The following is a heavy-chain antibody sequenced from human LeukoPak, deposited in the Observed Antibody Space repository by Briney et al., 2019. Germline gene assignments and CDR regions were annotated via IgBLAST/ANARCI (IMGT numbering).Heavy chain of an antibody. J-gene: IGHJ4*02. CDR2: IIPIFGTA. Sequence: SVKVSCKASGGTFSSYAISWVRRAPGQGLEWMGGIIPIFGTANYAQKFQGRVTITADKSTSTAYMELSSLRSEDTAVYYCARDVEYSSSSGLNIDYWGQGTLVTVSS. D-gene: IGHD6-6*01. V-gene: IGHV1-69*06. CDR1: GGTFSSYA. CDR3: ARDVEYSSSSGLNIDY.